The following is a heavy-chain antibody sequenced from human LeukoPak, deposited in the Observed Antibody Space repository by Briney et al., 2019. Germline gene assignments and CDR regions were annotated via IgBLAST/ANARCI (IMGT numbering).Heavy chain of an antibody. J-gene: IGHJ4*02. Sequence: SETLSLTCTVSGVSISSYYWSWIRQPPGKGLDWIGYISYSGSANYNPSLKSRVTISVDTSKNQFSLKLSSVTAADTAVYYCARDHGSGWTWAYDYWGQGTLVTVSS. CDR3: ARDHGSGWTWAYDY. V-gene: IGHV4-59*01. D-gene: IGHD6-19*01. CDR1: GVSISSYY. CDR2: ISYSGSA.